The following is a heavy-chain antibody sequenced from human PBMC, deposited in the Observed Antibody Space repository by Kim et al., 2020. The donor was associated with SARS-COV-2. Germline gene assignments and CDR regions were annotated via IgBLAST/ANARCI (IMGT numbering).Heavy chain of an antibody. D-gene: IGHD6-13*01. CDR3: ARDRQLFADPLDY. J-gene: IGHJ4*02. V-gene: IGHV3-7*03. Sequence: YYGDPGKGRFTISRDNAKNSLYRQMNSLGAEDPAVYFCARDRQLFADPLDYWGQGTLVTVSS.